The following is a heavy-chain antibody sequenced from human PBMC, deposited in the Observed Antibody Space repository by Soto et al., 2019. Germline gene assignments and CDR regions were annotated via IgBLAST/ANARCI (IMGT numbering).Heavy chain of an antibody. Sequence: EVHLVESGGGLVKPGGSLRLSCAASGFTFSGYSMSWVRQAPGKGLEWVSSISPSSSYIYSADSVKGRFTISKDNAKNSLYLQMNSLRAEDTAVYYCASSQAGYSGVWGQGTLVTVSS. V-gene: IGHV3-21*01. CDR2: ISPSSSYI. J-gene: IGHJ4*02. D-gene: IGHD5-12*01. CDR3: ASSQAGYSGV. CDR1: GFTFSGYS.